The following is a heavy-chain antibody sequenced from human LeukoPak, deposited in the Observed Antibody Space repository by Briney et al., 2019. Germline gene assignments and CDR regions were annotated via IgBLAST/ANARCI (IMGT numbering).Heavy chain of an antibody. Sequence: PGGSLRLSCAASGFTFSNNAMHWVRQAPGKGLEWVSSISGGDGETYYVDSVKGRFIISRDNSKNTLYLQMNSLRAEDTAVYYCARVIVAGWVTMVREIIEGWFDPWGQGTLVTVSS. J-gene: IGHJ5*02. V-gene: IGHV3-23*01. CDR3: ARVIVAGWVTMVREIIEGWFDP. D-gene: IGHD3-10*01. CDR1: GFTFSNNA. CDR2: ISGGDGET.